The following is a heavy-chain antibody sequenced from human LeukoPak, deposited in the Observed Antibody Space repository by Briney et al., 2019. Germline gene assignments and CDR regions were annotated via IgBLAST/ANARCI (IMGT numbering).Heavy chain of an antibody. CDR1: GYTLTELS. J-gene: IGHJ4*02. CDR2: FDPEEGET. CDR3: ATGPGYSYGDFDY. V-gene: IGHV1-24*01. D-gene: IGHD5-18*01. Sequence: ASVKVSCKVSGYTLTELSMHWVRQAPGKGLEWMGGFDPEEGETIYAPKSQTRVTMTEDTSTDTAYMELSTPRSEDTAVYYCATGPGYSYGDFDYWGQGTLVTVSS.